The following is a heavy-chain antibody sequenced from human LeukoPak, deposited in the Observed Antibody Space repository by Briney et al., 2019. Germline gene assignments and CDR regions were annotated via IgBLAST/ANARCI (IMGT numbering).Heavy chain of an antibody. J-gene: IGHJ4*02. V-gene: IGHV1-2*02. CDR1: GYTFTGYY. Sequence: ASVKVSCKASGYTFTGYYMHWVRQAPGQGLEWMGWINPNSGGTNYAQKFQGRVTMTRDTSISTVYMELSSLRSEDTAVYYCARDLSQQLVVNYWGQGTLVTVSS. CDR3: ARDLSQQLVVNY. D-gene: IGHD6-6*01. CDR2: INPNSGGT.